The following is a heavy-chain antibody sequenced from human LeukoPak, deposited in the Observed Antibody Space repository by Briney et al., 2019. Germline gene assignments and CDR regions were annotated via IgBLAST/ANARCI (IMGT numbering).Heavy chain of an antibody. Sequence: PSETLSLTCTVSGASITTYYWSWIRQPAGKGLEWIGRIYGSGSTKYNPSLKSRVTMSVDTSKNQFSLKLSSVTAADTAVYYCARAVAAAGMVFGPDALDFWGQGTMVTVSS. CDR2: IYGSGST. CDR3: ARAVAAAGMVFGPDALDF. CDR1: GASITTYY. D-gene: IGHD6-13*01. J-gene: IGHJ3*01. V-gene: IGHV4-4*07.